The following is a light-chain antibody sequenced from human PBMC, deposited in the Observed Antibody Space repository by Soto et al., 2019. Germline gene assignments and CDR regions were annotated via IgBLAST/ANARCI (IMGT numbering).Light chain of an antibody. Sequence: DIPMTQSPSSLSASVGDRVTITCRASQSISSYLNWYQQKRGKAPKFLIYTASSLQSGVPSRFSGSGSGTDFTLTISNLQPEDFATYYCQQSYSSPLTFGGGTKVEIK. CDR2: TAS. V-gene: IGKV1-39*01. CDR1: QSISSY. CDR3: QQSYSSPLT. J-gene: IGKJ4*01.